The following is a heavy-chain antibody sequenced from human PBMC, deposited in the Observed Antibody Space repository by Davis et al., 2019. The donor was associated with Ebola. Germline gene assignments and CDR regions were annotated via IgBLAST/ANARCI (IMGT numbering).Heavy chain of an antibody. D-gene: IGHD3-3*01. Sequence: GESLKISCAASGFTFDDYAMHWVRQAPGKGLEWVSLISGDGGSTYYADSVKGRFTISRDNSKNSLYLQMNSLRTEDTALYYCAKDRSGGYYDFWSGYYTGIEFDYWGQGTLVTVSS. J-gene: IGHJ4*02. CDR2: ISGDGGST. CDR1: GFTFDDYA. CDR3: AKDRSGGYYDFWSGYYTGIEFDY. V-gene: IGHV3-43*02.